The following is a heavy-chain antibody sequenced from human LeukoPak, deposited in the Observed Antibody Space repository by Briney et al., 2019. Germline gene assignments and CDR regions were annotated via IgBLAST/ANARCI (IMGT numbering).Heavy chain of an antibody. J-gene: IGHJ4*02. Sequence: GGSLRLSCAASGFTFSSDAMSWVRQAPGKGLEWVSVISGSGGSTYYADSVKGRLTISRDNSKNTLYLQMNSLRAEDTAVYYCAKEAPTYYYGSGSYFDYWGQGTLVTVSS. CDR1: GFTFSSDA. V-gene: IGHV3-23*01. D-gene: IGHD3-10*01. CDR2: ISGSGGST. CDR3: AKEAPTYYYGSGSYFDY.